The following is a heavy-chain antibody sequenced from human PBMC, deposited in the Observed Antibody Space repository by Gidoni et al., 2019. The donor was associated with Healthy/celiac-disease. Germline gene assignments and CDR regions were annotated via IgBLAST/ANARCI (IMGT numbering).Heavy chain of an antibody. Sequence: QVQLQESGPGLVKPSQTLSLPCTVSGGSIRSGGYYWSWIRQHPGKGLEWIGYIYYSGSTYYNPSLKSRVTISVDTSKNQFSLKLSSVTAADTAVYYCARDYGDYPGAAFDIWGQGTMVTVSS. CDR2: IYYSGST. CDR1: GGSIRSGGYY. CDR3: ARDYGDYPGAAFDI. V-gene: IGHV4-31*03. D-gene: IGHD4-17*01. J-gene: IGHJ3*02.